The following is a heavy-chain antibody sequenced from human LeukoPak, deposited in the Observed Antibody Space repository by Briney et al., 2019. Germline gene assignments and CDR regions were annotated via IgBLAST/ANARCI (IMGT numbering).Heavy chain of an antibody. CDR3: AKASIAAAGGYFQH. D-gene: IGHD6-13*01. CDR1: GFTFSSYG. V-gene: IGHV3-30*18. Sequence: GGSLRLSCAASGFTFSSYGMHWVRQAPGKGLEWVALISYDGTNKYYGDSVKGRFTISRDKSKNTLFLQMNGLRAEDTAVYYCAKASIAAAGGYFQHWGQGTLVTVSS. J-gene: IGHJ1*01. CDR2: ISYDGTNK.